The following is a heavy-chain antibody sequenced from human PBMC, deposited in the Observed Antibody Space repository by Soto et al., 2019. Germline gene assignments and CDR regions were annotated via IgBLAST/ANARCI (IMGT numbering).Heavy chain of an antibody. CDR2: VSGNGGNT. D-gene: IGHD1-26*01. J-gene: IGHJ5*02. CDR1: GFGFSSYT. Sequence: PGGSLRLSCVASGFGFSSYTMNWVRQAPGKGLEWVSGVSGNGGNTYYADSVKGRFSISRDNSKNTLYLQLNSLRAEDTAIYYCAKDRMGASGWFDPWGQGTPVTVSS. CDR3: AKDRMGASGWFDP. V-gene: IGHV3-23*01.